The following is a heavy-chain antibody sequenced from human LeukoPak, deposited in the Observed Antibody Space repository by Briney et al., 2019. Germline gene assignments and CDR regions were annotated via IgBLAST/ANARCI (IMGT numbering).Heavy chain of an antibody. Sequence: SETLSLTCTVSGDSISSSSYSWGWIRQPPGKGLEWIGSIYYSGSTYYNPSLKSRVTISVDTSKNQFSLKLSSVTAADTAVYYCARSRLQFKRYYFDYWGQGTLVTVSS. CDR1: GDSISSSSYS. D-gene: IGHD5-24*01. CDR3: ARSRLQFKRYYFDY. J-gene: IGHJ4*02. V-gene: IGHV4-39*07. CDR2: IYYSGST.